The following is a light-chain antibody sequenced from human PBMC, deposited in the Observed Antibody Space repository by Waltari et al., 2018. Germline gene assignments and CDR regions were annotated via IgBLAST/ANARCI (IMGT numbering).Light chain of an antibody. CDR3: AAWDGSLSGYV. CDR1: SSNIGSNY. Sequence: QSVLTQPPSASAPPGQRVTIPSSGSSSNIGSNYVYWYQQLPGTAPKPLIFSNNQRPSGVPDRFSGSKSGTSASLAISGLRSEDEADYYCAAWDGSLSGYVFGTGTKVTVL. CDR2: SNN. V-gene: IGLV1-47*02. J-gene: IGLJ1*01.